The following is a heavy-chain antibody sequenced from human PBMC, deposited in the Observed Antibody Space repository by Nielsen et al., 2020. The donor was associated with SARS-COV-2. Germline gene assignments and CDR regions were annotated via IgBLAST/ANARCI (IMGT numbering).Heavy chain of an antibody. Sequence: ASVKVSCKASGYTFTSYGISWVRQAPGQGLEWMGWISAYNGNTNYAQKLQGRVTMTTDTSASTAYMELSSLRSEDTAVYYCASKHYDSSGYYYFDYWGQGTLVTVSS. CDR2: ISAYNGNT. D-gene: IGHD3-22*01. CDR3: ASKHYDSSGYYYFDY. J-gene: IGHJ4*02. V-gene: IGHV1-18*01. CDR1: GYTFTSYG.